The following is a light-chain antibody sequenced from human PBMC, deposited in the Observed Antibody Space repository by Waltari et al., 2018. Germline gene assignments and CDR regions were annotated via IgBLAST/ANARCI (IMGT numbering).Light chain of an antibody. CDR1: QSVSSY. J-gene: IGKJ2*01. V-gene: IGKV3-11*01. Sequence: EIVLTQSPATLSLSPGERATLSCRASQSVSSYLAWYQQKPGQAPRLLIYDASNRATGIPARFSGSGSGTDFTLTISSLEPEDFAVYYCKQRRTFGQGTKLEI. CDR2: DAS. CDR3: KQRRT.